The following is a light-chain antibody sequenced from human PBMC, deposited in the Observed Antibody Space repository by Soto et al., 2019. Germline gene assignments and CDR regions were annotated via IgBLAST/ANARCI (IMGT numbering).Light chain of an antibody. CDR3: QQYRIYWT. CDR1: QSISTW. V-gene: IGKV1-5*03. Sequence: DIQMTQSPSTLSASVGDRVTITCRAGQSISTWLAWYQQKPGKAPKLLIYKASSLESGVPSRFSGSGSGTEFTITSSSLQPDDFATYYCQQYRIYWTFGQGTKVESK. CDR2: KAS. J-gene: IGKJ1*01.